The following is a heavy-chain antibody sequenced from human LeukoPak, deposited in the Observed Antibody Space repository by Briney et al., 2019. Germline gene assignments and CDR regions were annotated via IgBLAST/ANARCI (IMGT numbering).Heavy chain of an antibody. CDR1: GYSFSNYA. V-gene: IGHV1-3*01. CDR2: INAGNGNT. D-gene: IGHD3-3*01. CDR3: ATDPRTTVFGTFRYYYMDV. J-gene: IGHJ6*03. Sequence: GASVKVSCKASGYSFSNYAMHWVRQAPGQRLEWMGWINAGNGNTKYSQTLQGRVTINRDTSASTAYMELSRLTSDDTAVYYCATDPRTTVFGTFRYYYMDVWGEGTTVAVSS.